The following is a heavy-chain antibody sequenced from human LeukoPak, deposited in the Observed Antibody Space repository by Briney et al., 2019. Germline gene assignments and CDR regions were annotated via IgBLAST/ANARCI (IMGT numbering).Heavy chain of an antibody. CDR3: ARVTGDSSGYYQVVFDY. D-gene: IGHD3-22*01. V-gene: IGHV4-34*01. CDR2: TNHSGSN. CDR1: GGSFSGYY. Sequence: SETLSLTCAVYGGSFSGYYWSWIRQPPRKGLEWVGQTNHSGSNNYNPYLKRRVTISVDTSKNQFSLKLSSVTAADTAVYYCARVTGDSSGYYQVVFDYWGQGTLVSVSS. J-gene: IGHJ4*02.